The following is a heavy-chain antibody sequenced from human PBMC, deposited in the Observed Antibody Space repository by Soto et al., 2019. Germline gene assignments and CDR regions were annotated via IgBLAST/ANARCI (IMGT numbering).Heavy chain of an antibody. CDR3: AREHPGYCSGGSCYSPGYFDY. CDR1: GGSISSGGYS. V-gene: IGHV4-30-2*01. D-gene: IGHD2-15*01. Sequence: SETLSLTCAVSGGSISSGGYSWSWIRQPPGKGLEWIGYIYHSGSTYCNPSLKSRVTISVDRSKNQLSLKLSSVTAADTAVHYCAREHPGYCSGGSCYSPGYFDYWGQGTLVTVSS. CDR2: IYHSGST. J-gene: IGHJ4*02.